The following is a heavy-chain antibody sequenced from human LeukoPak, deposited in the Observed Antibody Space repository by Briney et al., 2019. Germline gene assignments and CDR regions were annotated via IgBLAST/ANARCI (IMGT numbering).Heavy chain of an antibody. J-gene: IGHJ4*02. CDR2: ISYDGSNK. V-gene: IGHV3-30*04. CDR1: GFTFSSYA. Sequence: WGSLRLSCAASGFTFSSYAMHWVRQAPGKGLEWVAVISYDGSNKYYADSVKGRFTISRDNSKNTLYLQMNSPRAEDTAVYYCARAPVGYDILPSSFDYWGQGTLVTVSS. D-gene: IGHD3-9*01. CDR3: ARAPVGYDILPSSFDY.